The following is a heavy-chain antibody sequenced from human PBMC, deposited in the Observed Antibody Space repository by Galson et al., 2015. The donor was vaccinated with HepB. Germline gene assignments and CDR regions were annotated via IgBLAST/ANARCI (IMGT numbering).Heavy chain of an antibody. J-gene: IGHJ4*02. V-gene: IGHV3-7*03. CDR2: IKQDGSEK. D-gene: IGHD3/OR15-3a*01. CDR3: ARVDFWTGYFFDY. Sequence: SLRLSCAASGFTFSSFWMSWVRQPPGKGLEWVANIKQDGSEKYYVDSLKGRFTISRDNAKNSVYLQMSSLRAEDTAVYYCARVDFWTGYFFDYWGQGTLVTVSS. CDR1: GFTFSSFW.